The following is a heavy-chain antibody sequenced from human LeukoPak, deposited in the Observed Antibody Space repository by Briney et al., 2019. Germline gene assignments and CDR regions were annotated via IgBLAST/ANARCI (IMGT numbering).Heavy chain of an antibody. J-gene: IGHJ5*02. Sequence: SETLSLTCTVSGGSISSYYWSWIRQPPGKGLEWIGDIYTSGITNYNPSLKSRVTISVDTSKNQFSLKLSSVTGADPAVYYCARGSPYSRARLGWFDPWGRGTLVTVSS. V-gene: IGHV4-4*09. CDR1: GGSISSYY. CDR2: IYTSGIT. D-gene: IGHD6-13*01. CDR3: ARGSPYSRARLGWFDP.